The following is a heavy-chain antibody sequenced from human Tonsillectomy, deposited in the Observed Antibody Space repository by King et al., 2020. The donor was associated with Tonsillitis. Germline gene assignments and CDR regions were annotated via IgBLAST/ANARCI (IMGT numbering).Heavy chain of an antibody. CDR1: GFTFSSYG. V-gene: IGHV3-30*18. CDR2: ISYDGSNK. J-gene: IGHJ4*02. CDR3: AKGSRNYYDFWSGYPDY. Sequence: VQLVQSGGGVVQPGRSLRLSCAASGFTFSSYGMHWVRQAPGKGLEWVAVISYDGSNKYYADSVKGRFTISRDNSKNTLYLKMKSLRAEDTAVYYCAKGSRNYYDFWSGYPDYWGQGTLVTVSS. D-gene: IGHD3-3*01.